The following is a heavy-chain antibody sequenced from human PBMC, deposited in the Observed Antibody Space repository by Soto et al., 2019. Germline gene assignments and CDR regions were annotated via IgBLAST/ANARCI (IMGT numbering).Heavy chain of an antibody. CDR2: INPNSGGT. V-gene: IGHV1-2*04. J-gene: IGHJ6*02. CDR1: GYTFTGYY. CDR3: ARELITMVRGVTGNYSYYGMDV. D-gene: IGHD3-10*01. Sequence: ASVKVSCKASGYTFTGYYMHWVRQAPGQGLEWMGWINPNSGGTNYAQKFQGWVTMTRDTSISTAYMELSRLRSDDTAVYYCARELITMVRGVTGNYSYYGMDVWGQGTTVTVAS.